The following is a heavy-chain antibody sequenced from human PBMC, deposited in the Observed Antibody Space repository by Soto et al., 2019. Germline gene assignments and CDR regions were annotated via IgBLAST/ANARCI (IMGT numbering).Heavy chain of an antibody. J-gene: IGHJ6*03. CDR1: GYSFTNYW. D-gene: IGHD1-1*01. CDR2: IYPGDSDT. V-gene: IGHV5-51*01. CDR3: ARLKSWNHAYYYMDV. Sequence: GESLKISCKGFGYSFTNYWIVWVRQMPGKGLEWMGIIYPGDSDTRYSPSFQGQVTISADKSISTAYLQWSSLKASDTAMYYCARLKSWNHAYYYMDVWGDGTTVTVSS.